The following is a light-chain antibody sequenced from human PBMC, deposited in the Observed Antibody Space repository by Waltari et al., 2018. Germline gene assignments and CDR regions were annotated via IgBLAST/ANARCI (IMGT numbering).Light chain of an antibody. Sequence: YELTQPPSVSVSPGQTASITCSGDRLADKHVCWYQQKTGQPPVLVMHQDSRRPSGIPERFTGSSSGTTATLTISGTQAMDEADYYCQAWDSITDVVFGGGTRLTVL. CDR2: QDS. CDR3: QAWDSITDVV. CDR1: RLADKH. V-gene: IGLV3-1*01. J-gene: IGLJ2*01.